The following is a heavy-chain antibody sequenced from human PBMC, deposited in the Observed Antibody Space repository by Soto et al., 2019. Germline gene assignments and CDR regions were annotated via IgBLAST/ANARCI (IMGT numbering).Heavy chain of an antibody. Sequence: QVQLQESGPGLVKPSETLSLTCTVSRGSISSYYWNWIRQPPWKGLEWIGYIYYSGTTKYNPSLESRVTISLDTSNNQFSLKLSSFTAADTAVYYCARGMCSAGRCADWFDLWGQGTLVTASS. D-gene: IGHD2-15*01. CDR1: RGSISSYY. V-gene: IGHV4-59*01. CDR3: ARGMCSAGRCADWFDL. J-gene: IGHJ5*02. CDR2: IYYSGTT.